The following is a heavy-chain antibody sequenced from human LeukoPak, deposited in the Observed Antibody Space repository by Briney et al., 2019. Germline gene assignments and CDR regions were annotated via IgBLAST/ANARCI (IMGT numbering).Heavy chain of an antibody. Sequence: GSVKVSCKASGYTFTSYGISWVRQAPGQGLEWMGWISAYNGNTNYAQKLQGRVTMTTDTSTSTAYMGLRILRSDDTAVYYCARVRDGYDASDYWGQGTLVTVSS. J-gene: IGHJ4*02. CDR1: GYTFTSYG. V-gene: IGHV1-18*01. D-gene: IGHD5-24*01. CDR3: ARVRDGYDASDY. CDR2: ISAYNGNT.